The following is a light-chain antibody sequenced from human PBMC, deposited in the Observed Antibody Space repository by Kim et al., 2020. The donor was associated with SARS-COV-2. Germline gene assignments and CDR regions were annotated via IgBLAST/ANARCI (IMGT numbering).Light chain of an antibody. Sequence: DIQMTQSPSTLSASVGDRVTITCRASQSISSWLAWYQQKPGKAPKVLIYKASTLQSGVPSRFSGSGSGTEFTLTISSLQPDDFATYYCQQYQSYWTFGQGTKVDI. CDR2: KAS. V-gene: IGKV1-5*03. CDR3: QQYQSYWT. J-gene: IGKJ1*01. CDR1: QSISSW.